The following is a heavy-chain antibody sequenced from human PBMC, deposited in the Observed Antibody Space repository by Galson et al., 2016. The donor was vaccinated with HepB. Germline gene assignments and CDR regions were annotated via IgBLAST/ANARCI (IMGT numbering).Heavy chain of an antibody. D-gene: IGHD1-14*01. CDR3: ARSDRYFFDY. J-gene: IGHJ4*02. V-gene: IGHV2-5*02. CDR1: GFSLSAAGVG. Sequence: PALVKPTQTLALTCTFSGFSLSAAGVGVGWIRQPPGKALEWLAVIYWDDDTRYSPSLKSRLTLTKDTSKNQVVLSVTNMDTVDTATYYCARSDRYFFDYWGQGTLVTVSS. CDR2: IYWDDDT.